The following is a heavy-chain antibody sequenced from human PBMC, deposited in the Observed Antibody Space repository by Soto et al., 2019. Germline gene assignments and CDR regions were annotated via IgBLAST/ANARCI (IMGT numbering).Heavy chain of an antibody. CDR3: ARDRWGEHCSSTSCTDY. V-gene: IGHV3-66*01. CDR2: IYSGGST. CDR1: GFTVSSNY. Sequence: GGSLRLSCAASGFTVSSNYMSWVRQAPGKGLEWVSVIYSGGSTYYADSVKGRFTISRDNSKNTLYLQMNSLRAEDTAVYYCARDRWGEHCSSTSCTDYWGQGTLVTVSS. D-gene: IGHD2-2*01. J-gene: IGHJ4*02.